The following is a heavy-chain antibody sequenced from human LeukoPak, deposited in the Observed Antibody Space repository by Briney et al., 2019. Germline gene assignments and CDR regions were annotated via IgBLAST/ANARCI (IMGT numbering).Heavy chain of an antibody. J-gene: IGHJ4*02. D-gene: IGHD3-3*01. Sequence: ASVKVSCKATGYTFTSYYMHWVRQAPGQGLEWMGWINPNSGGTNYAQKFQGRVTMTRDTSISTAYMELSRLRSDDTAVYYCALYDFWSGYYTSDYWGQGTLVTVSS. CDR2: INPNSGGT. V-gene: IGHV1-2*02. CDR1: GYTFTSYY. CDR3: ALYDFWSGYYTSDY.